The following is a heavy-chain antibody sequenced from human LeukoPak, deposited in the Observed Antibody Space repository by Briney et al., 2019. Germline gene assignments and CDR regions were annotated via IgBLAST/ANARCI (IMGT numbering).Heavy chain of an antibody. D-gene: IGHD6-13*01. V-gene: IGHV1-18*01. CDR3: ARSRLGYPGVY. J-gene: IGHJ4*02. CDR2: MNPNSGNT. CDR1: GYTFTSYD. Sequence: GASVKVSCKASGYTFTSYDINWVRQATGQGLEWMGWMNPNSGNTNYAQKLQGRVTMTTDTSTSTACMELRSLRSDDTAVYYCARSRLGYPGVYWGQGTLVTVSS.